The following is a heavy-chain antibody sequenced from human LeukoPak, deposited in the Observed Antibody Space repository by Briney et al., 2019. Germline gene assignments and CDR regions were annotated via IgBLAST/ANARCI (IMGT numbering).Heavy chain of an antibody. V-gene: IGHV4-59*01. CDR2: IYYSGSP. Sequence: SETLSLTCTVSGGSLSSYYWSWIRQPPGKGLEWIGYIYYSGSPNYNPSLKSRVTISVDTSKNQFSLKLSSVTAADTAVYYCARVRRYGSGTYGVYYYGMDVWGQGTTVTVS. J-gene: IGHJ6*02. CDR1: GGSLSSYY. CDR3: ARVRRYGSGTYGVYYYGMDV. D-gene: IGHD3-10*01.